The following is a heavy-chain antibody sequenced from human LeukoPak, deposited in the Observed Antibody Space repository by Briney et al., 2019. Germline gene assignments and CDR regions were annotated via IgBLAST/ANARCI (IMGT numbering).Heavy chain of an antibody. CDR1: GASFSSGDQY. J-gene: IGHJ4*02. V-gene: IGHV4-31*03. CDR2: IHPSGTL. CDR3: SRGLDSRKLGY. Sequence: PSETLSLTCTVSGASFSSGDQYWNWIRQRPGEGLEWIGSIHPSGTLYNNPSLESRVTISIDTSNNQFSLNLNSVTAADTAVYFCSRGLDSRKLGYWGQGTLVTVSS. D-gene: IGHD3-22*01.